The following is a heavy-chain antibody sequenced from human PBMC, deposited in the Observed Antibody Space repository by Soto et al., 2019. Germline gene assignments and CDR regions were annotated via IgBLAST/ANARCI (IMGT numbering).Heavy chain of an antibody. J-gene: IGHJ4*02. CDR2: IWYDGSNK. CDR3: ARDPGVSYYYDSSGYYYGFYFDY. D-gene: IGHD3-22*01. Sequence: GGSLRLSCAASGFTFSSYGMHWVRQAPGKGLEWVAVIWYDGSNKYYADSVKGRFTISRDNSKNTLYLQMNSLRAEDTAVYYCARDPGVSYYYDSSGYYYGFYFDYWGQGT. V-gene: IGHV3-33*01. CDR1: GFTFSSYG.